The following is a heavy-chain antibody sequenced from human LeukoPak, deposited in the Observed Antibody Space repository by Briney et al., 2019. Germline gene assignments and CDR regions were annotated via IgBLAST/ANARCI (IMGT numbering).Heavy chain of an antibody. D-gene: IGHD3-16*01. CDR1: GFTVSNSY. J-gene: IGHJ3*02. Sequence: GGSLRLSCAASGFTVSNSYMSWVRQAPGKGLEYVSGINSDGDNSHYADSAKGRFTISRDNSKNVLYLQLSSLRPEDTALYYCVKTMVAFGGLIRTDAFDIWGQGTMVTVSS. CDR2: INSDGDNS. CDR3: VKTMVAFGGLIRTDAFDI. V-gene: IGHV3-64D*06.